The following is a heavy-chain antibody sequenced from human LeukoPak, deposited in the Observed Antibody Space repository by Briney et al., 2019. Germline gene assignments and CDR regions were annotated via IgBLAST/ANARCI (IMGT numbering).Heavy chain of an antibody. J-gene: IGHJ1*01. D-gene: IGHD1-26*01. Sequence: ASVKVSCKASGYTFTSYGFSWVRQAPGQGLEWVGWINAYNGNTNYAQKLQGRVTMTTDTSTSTAYMELRTLRSDDTAVYYCARAHSGSYWYFQHWGQGTLVTVSS. CDR3: ARAHSGSYWYFQH. V-gene: IGHV1-18*01. CDR2: INAYNGNT. CDR1: GYTFTSYG.